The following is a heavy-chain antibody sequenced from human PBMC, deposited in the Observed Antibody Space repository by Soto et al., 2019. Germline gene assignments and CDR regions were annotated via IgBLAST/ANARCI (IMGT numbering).Heavy chain of an antibody. D-gene: IGHD3-22*01. V-gene: IGHV3-33*01. Sequence: QVQLVESGGGVVQPGRSLRLSCEASGFTFSSFGMYWVRQAPGKGLEWVARIWYDGSNQYYGASVRGRFTISRDNFKNTLFLQLNRLRGEDTAVYYCARGRGYYDSSGYHWDFDYWGQGTLVTVSS. CDR3: ARGRGYYDSSGYHWDFDY. CDR2: IWYDGSNQ. CDR1: GFTFSSFG. J-gene: IGHJ4*02.